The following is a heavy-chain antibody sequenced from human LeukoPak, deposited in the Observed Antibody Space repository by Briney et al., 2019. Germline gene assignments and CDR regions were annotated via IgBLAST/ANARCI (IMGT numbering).Heavy chain of an antibody. Sequence: SEPLSLTCTVTGVSISSYYWSWIRQSPGKGLEWIGHIYYSRSPNYNPSLKSRVTISVDTSNNQFSLKLSSVTAADTAVYYCAMTFYGDGDYWGQGTLVTASS. CDR3: AMTFYGDGDY. V-gene: IGHV4-59*08. J-gene: IGHJ4*02. D-gene: IGHD4-17*01. CDR2: IYYSRSP. CDR1: GVSISSYY.